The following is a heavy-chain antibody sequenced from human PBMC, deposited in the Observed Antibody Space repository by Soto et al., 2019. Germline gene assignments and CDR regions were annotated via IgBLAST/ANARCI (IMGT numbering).Heavy chain of an antibody. CDR3: ARDPAPSGWFDY. CDR2: INSDGSST. Sequence: GGPLRLSCAASGFTLSSYWMHWVRQAPGKGLVWVSRINSDGSSTSYADSVKGRFTISRDSAKNTLYLQMNSLRAEDTAVYYCARDPAPSGWFDYWGQGTLVTVSS. V-gene: IGHV3-74*01. D-gene: IGHD6-19*01. J-gene: IGHJ5*01. CDR1: GFTLSSYW.